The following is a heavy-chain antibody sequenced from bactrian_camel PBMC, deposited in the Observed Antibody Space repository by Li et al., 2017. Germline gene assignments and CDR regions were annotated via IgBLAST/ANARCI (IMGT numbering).Heavy chain of an antibody. CDR2: IYSDGRNT. CDR1: GFTFSNYY. J-gene: IGHJ4*01. CDR3: AKAENWWSDYAQ. V-gene: IGHV3-2*01. Sequence: QVQLVESGGGLVQPGGSLRLSCAASGFTFSNYYMTWVRQAPGKGLEWVSTIYSDGRNTYYEDSVKGRFTISRDNAKNTLYLQLDSLKTEDTAMYYCAKAENWWSDYAQWGQGTQVTVS. D-gene: IGHD4*01.